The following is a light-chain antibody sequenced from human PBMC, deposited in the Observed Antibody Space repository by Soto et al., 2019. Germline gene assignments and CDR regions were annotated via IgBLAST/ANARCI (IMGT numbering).Light chain of an antibody. V-gene: IGLV1-51*01. CDR1: SSNIGGNS. J-gene: IGLJ1*01. CDR3: GSWDSSLSAYV. Sequence: QSVLTQPPSVSPGPGQKVTISCSGSSSNIGGNSVSWYQQLPGTAPKLLIYDDDKRPSGIPDRFSGSKSGTSATLGITGFHTGDEADYYCGSWDSSLSAYVFATGTKVTV. CDR2: DDD.